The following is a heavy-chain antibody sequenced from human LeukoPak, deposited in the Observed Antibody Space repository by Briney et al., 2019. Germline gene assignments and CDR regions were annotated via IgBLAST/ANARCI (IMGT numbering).Heavy chain of an antibody. CDR1: GYSISSGYY. CDR3: ASLIAAASFDP. CDR2: IYHSGST. J-gene: IGHJ5*02. V-gene: IGHV4-38-2*02. Sequence: PSEPLSLTCTASGYSISSGYYWGWIRQPPGMGLEWIGSIYHSGSTYYNPSLKSRVTISVDTSKNQFSLKLSSVTAADTAVYYCASLIAAASFDPWGQGTLVTVSS. D-gene: IGHD6-13*01.